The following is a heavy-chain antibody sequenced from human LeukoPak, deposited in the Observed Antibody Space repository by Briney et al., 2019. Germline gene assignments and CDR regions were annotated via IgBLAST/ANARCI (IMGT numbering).Heavy chain of an antibody. D-gene: IGHD1-26*01. V-gene: IGHV5-51*01. J-gene: IGHJ4*02. CDR1: GYSLTSYW. CDR2: IYPGDSDT. CDR3: ARHWDVKGGSYDY. Sequence: GESLKISCKGSGYSLTSYWVGWVRQMPGKGLEWMGIIYPGDSDTRYSPSFQGQVTISADKCISTAYLQWSSLKASDTAMYYCARHWDVKGGSYDYWGQGTLVTVSS.